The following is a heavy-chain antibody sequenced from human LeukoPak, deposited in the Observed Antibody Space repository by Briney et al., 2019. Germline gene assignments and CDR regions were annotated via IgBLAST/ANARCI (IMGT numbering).Heavy chain of an antibody. Sequence: GGSLRLSCAASGFTFSSYAMSWVRQAPGKGLEWVSAISGSGGSTYYADSVKGRFTISRDNSKNTLYLQMNSLRAEDTAVYYCAKGVRFADYYYMDVWGKGTRSPSP. D-gene: IGHD3-3*01. CDR1: GFTFSSYA. CDR3: AKGVRFADYYYMDV. V-gene: IGHV3-23*01. J-gene: IGHJ6*03. CDR2: ISGSGGST.